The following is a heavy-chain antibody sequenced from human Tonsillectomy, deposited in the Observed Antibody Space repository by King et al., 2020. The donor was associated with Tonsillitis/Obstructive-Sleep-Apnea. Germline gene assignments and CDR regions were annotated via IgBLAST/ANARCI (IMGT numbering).Heavy chain of an antibody. Sequence: TLKESGPTLVKPTQTLTLTCTFSGFSLSTGGVGVGWIRQPPGKALEWLALIYWDDDKSYSPSLKSRLTINMDTSKNQVVLTMTKMDPVDTATYYCARGSYDSDAFDIWGQGTMVTVSS. CDR2: IYWDDDK. V-gene: IGHV2-5*02. D-gene: IGHD3-10*01. CDR1: GFSLSTGGVG. CDR3: ARGSYDSDAFDI. J-gene: IGHJ3*02.